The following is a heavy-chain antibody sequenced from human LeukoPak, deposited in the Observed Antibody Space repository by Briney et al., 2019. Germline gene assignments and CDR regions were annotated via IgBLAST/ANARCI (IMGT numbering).Heavy chain of an antibody. J-gene: IGHJ6*03. Sequence: SETLSLTCTVSGGSISSYYWGWIRQPPGKGLEWIGYIYYSGSTNYNPSLKSRVTISVDTSKNQFSLRLSSVTAADTAVYYCARAGVTSAFYYYYYMDVWGKGTTVTVSS. CDR2: IYYSGST. D-gene: IGHD2-2*01. V-gene: IGHV4-59*01. CDR1: GGSISSYY. CDR3: ARAGVTSAFYYYYYMDV.